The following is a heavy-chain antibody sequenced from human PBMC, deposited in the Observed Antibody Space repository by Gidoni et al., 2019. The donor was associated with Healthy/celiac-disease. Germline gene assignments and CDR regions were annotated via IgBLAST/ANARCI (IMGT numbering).Heavy chain of an antibody. CDR1: GFTLSSYA. V-gene: IGHV3-23*01. CDR2: ISGSGGST. D-gene: IGHD3-10*01. Sequence: EVQLLESVGGLVQPGGSLRLSCAASGFTLSSYAMSWVRQAPGKGLEWVTAISGSGGSTYYTDSVKGRFPISRNNSKNTLYLQMDSVRAEDTAVYYCAKGGMVRGVISRFDYWGQGTLVTVSS. J-gene: IGHJ4*02. CDR3: AKGGMVRGVISRFDY.